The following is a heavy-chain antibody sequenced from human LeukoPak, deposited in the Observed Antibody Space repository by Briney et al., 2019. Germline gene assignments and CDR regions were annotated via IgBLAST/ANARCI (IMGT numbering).Heavy chain of an antibody. CDR2: IRYGGSYK. CDR3: AKGDRSSWSPFDY. CDR1: GFTFSSYG. D-gene: IGHD6-13*01. J-gene: IGHJ4*02. Sequence: PGGSLRLSWAASGFTFSSYGMHWVRQAPGKGLEWVTFIRYGGSYKYYADSVKGRFTISRDNSKNTLYLQMNSLRAEDTALYYCAKGDRSSWSPFDYWGQGTLVTVSS. V-gene: IGHV3-30*02.